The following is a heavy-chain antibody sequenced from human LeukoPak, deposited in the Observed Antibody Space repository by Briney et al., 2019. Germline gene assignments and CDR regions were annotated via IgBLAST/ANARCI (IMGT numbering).Heavy chain of an antibody. Sequence: GGSLRLSCVASGFTFSDYAMSWVRQAPGKGLEWVSAIGGSGGSTFYADSVKGRFTISRDNSKNTLHLQINSLRADDTAVYHCAKDLAYGSGHSGFDYWGQGTLVTVSS. CDR2: IGGSGGST. J-gene: IGHJ4*02. D-gene: IGHD6-19*01. CDR3: AKDLAYGSGHSGFDY. V-gene: IGHV3-23*01. CDR1: GFTFSDYA.